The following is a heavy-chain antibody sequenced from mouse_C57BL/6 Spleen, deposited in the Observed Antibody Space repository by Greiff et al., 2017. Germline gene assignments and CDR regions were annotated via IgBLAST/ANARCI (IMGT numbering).Heavy chain of an antibody. J-gene: IGHJ3*01. CDR1: GYTFTSYW. D-gene: IGHD1-1*01. CDR2: IDPSDSET. Sequence: QVQLQQPGAELVRPGSSVKLSCKASGYTFTSYWMHWVKQRPIQGLEWIGNIDPSDSETHYNQKFKDKATLTVDKSSSTAYMQLSSLTSEDSAVYYCARSTTTVVARGFAYWGQGTLVTVSA. CDR3: ARSTTTVVARGFAY. V-gene: IGHV1-52*01.